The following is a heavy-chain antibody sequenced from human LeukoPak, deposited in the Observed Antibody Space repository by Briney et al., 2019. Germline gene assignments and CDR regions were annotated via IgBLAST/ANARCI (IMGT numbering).Heavy chain of an antibody. CDR1: GFTFSSYA. D-gene: IGHD2-2*01. V-gene: IGHV3-23*01. Sequence: GGSLRLSCAASGFTFSSYAMSWVRQAPGKGLKWVSTISDSGGNTFYADSVKGRFTISRDNSKNTLYLQMNSLRAEDTAVYYCAKDLGQLDWFDPWGQGTLVTVSS. J-gene: IGHJ5*02. CDR3: AKDLGQLDWFDP. CDR2: ISDSGGNT.